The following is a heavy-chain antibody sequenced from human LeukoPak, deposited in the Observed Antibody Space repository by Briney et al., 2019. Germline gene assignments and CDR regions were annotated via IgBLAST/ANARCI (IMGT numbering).Heavy chain of an antibody. CDR1: GITFSNYH. CDR3: GKNLTPRGAAGWFHP. CDR2: ISGSGAET. V-gene: IGHV3-23*01. Sequence: GGSLRLSCTASGITFSNYHMTWVRQAPGKGLEWVSSISGSGAETHYTDSVKGRFTISRDNSKNTLYLQMNSLRTEDTAGYYCGKNLTPRGAAGWFHPRDPGSPVTVSS. D-gene: IGHD3-9*01. J-gene: IGHJ5*02.